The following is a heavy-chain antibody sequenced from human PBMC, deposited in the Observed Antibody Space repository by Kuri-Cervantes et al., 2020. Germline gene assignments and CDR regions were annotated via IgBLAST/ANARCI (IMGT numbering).Heavy chain of an antibody. CDR1: GFTFDDYA. CDR2: ISWNSGSI. D-gene: IGHD5-18*01. Sequence: LSLTCAASGFTFDDYAMHWVRQAPGKGLEWVSGISWNSGSIGYADSVKGRFTISRDNSKNTLYLQMNSLRAEDTAVYYCARDLYSYGPWGYYGMDVWGQGTTVTVSS. J-gene: IGHJ6*02. V-gene: IGHV3-9*01. CDR3: ARDLYSYGPWGYYGMDV.